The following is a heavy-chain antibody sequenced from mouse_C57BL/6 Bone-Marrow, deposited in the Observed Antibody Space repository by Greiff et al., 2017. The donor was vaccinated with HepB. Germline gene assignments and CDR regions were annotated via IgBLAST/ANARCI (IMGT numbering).Heavy chain of an antibody. V-gene: IGHV1-59*01. D-gene: IGHD1-1*01. Sequence: QVQLKQPGAELVRPGTSVKLSCKASGYTFTSYWMHWVKQRPGQGLEWIGVIDPSDSYTNYNQKFKGKATLTVDTSSSTAYMQLSSLTSEDSAVYYCARPIYYYGRGFAYWGQGTLVTVSA. J-gene: IGHJ3*01. CDR3: ARPIYYYGRGFAY. CDR2: IDPSDSYT. CDR1: GYTFTSYW.